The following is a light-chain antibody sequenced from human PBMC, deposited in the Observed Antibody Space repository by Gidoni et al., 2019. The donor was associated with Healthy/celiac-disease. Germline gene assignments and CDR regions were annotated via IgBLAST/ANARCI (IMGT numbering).Light chain of an antibody. V-gene: IGKV1-33*01. J-gene: IGKJ2*01. CDR1: QDISNY. Sequence: DIQMTQSPSSLSASVGDRVTITCQASQDISNYLNWYQQKPGKAPKLLIYDASNLETGVPSTFSGSGSGTDFTFTISSLQPEDIATYYCQQYDNLPREYTFXXXTKLEIK. CDR3: QQYDNLPREYT. CDR2: DAS.